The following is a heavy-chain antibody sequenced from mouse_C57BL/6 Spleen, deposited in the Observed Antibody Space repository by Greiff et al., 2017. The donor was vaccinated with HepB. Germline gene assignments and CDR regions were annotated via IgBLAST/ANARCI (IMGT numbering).Heavy chain of an antibody. CDR1: GYTFTSYW. V-gene: IGHV1-55*01. CDR2: IYPGSGST. CDR3: ARRDGNYVYFDV. Sequence: QVQLQQPGAELVKPGASVKMSCKASGYTFTSYWITWVKQRPGQGLEWIGDIYPGSGSTNYNEKFKSKATLTVDTSSSTAYMQLSSLTSEDSAVYYCARRDGNYVYFDVWGTGTTVTVSS. D-gene: IGHD2-1*01. J-gene: IGHJ1*03.